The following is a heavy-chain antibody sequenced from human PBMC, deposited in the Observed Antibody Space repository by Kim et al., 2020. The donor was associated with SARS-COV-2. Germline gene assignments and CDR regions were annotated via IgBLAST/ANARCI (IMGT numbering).Heavy chain of an antibody. D-gene: IGHD3-10*01. V-gene: IGHV4-39*07. CDR3: ARGHLYLWFGDGRGMDG. J-gene: IGHJ6*02. Sequence: SETLSLTCTVSGGSISSSSYYWGWIRQPPGKGLEWIGSIYYSGSTYYNPSLKSRVTISVDTSKNQFSLKLSSVTAADTAVYYCARGHLYLWFGDGRGMDGWGQGATVTVSS. CDR2: IYYSGST. CDR1: GGSISSSSYY.